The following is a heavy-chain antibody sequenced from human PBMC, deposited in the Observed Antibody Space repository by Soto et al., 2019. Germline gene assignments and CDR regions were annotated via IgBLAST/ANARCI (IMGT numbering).Heavy chain of an antibody. J-gene: IGHJ4*02. D-gene: IGHD2-2*01. V-gene: IGHV4-59*11. CDR2: FFYSGST. CDR3: ARDYCSGTSCYAGVRYFDS. Sequence: SETLSLTCTVSGGSISSHYWSWIRQPPGKGLEWIGFFFYSGSTNYSPSLKSRVTISVDTSKNQFSLRLTSVTAADTAVYYCARDYCSGTSCYAGVRYFDSWGQGALVTVSS. CDR1: GGSISSHY.